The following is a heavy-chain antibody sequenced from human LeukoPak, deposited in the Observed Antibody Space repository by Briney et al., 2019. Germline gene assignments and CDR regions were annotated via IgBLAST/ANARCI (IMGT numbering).Heavy chain of an antibody. CDR1: GFTVNSNF. CDR2: LYTGGTT. D-gene: IGHD6-19*01. V-gene: IGHV3-53*01. J-gene: IGHJ4*02. Sequence: GGSLRLSCAASGFTVNSNFMSWVRRVPGKGREGVSVLYTGGTTFYADSVRGRFPISSDDSKNTLYLQMNSLRADDAAMYYCVRSSAPVAGIFDSWGQGTLVTVSS. CDR3: VRSSAPVAGIFDS.